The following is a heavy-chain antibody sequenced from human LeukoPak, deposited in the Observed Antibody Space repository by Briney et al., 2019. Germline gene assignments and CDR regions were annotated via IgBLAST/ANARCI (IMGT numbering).Heavy chain of an antibody. Sequence: QTGGSLRLSCAASGFTFSSYGMHWVRQAPGKGLEWVAVISYDGSNKYYADSVKGRFTISRDNSKNTLYLQMNSLRAEDTAVYYCAKEGRSGDRYYFDYWGQGTLVTVSS. CDR1: GFTFSSYG. V-gene: IGHV3-30*18. CDR2: ISYDGSNK. D-gene: IGHD7-27*01. CDR3: AKEGRSGDRYYFDY. J-gene: IGHJ4*02.